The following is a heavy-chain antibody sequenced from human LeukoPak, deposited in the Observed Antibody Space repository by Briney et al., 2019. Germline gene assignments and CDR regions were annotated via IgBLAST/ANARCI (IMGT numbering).Heavy chain of an antibody. J-gene: IGHJ3*02. D-gene: IGHD3-3*01. Sequence: GASVKVSCKASGYTFTGYYMHWVRQAPGKGLEWMGGFDPEDGETIYAQKFQGRVTVTEDTSTDTAYMELSSLRSEDTAVYYCARTDYDFWSASPRAFDIWGQGTMVTVSS. CDR2: FDPEDGET. CDR1: GYTFTGYY. CDR3: ARTDYDFWSASPRAFDI. V-gene: IGHV1-24*01.